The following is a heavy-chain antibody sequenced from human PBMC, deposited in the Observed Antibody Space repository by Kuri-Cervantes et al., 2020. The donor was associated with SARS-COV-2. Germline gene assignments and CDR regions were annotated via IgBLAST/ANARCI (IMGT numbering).Heavy chain of an antibody. CDR3: AKDRFGVHDF. V-gene: IGHV3-30*18. J-gene: IGHJ4*02. Sequence: EGSLRLSCTASGFNFSTTDMHWVRQTPGKGLEWVAVISYDGKKKKCVASGKGRFTISRDNSQNTLYLQVKSLKSEDTAIYYCAKDRFGVHDFWGQGTLVTVSS. CDR2: ISYDGKKK. CDR1: GFNFSTTD. D-gene: IGHD2-8*01.